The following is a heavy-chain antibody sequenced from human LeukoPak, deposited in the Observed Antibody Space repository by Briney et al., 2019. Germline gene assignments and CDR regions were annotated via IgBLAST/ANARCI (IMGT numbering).Heavy chain of an antibody. CDR3: ASPGGGPMIVLSY. D-gene: IGHD3-22*01. CDR1: GFTFSSYI. J-gene: IGHJ4*02. Sequence: GGSLRLSCAASGFTFSSYIMNWVRQAPGKGREWVSSISSSSRYIYYADSVKGRFTISRDNAKNSLYLQMNSLRAEDTAVYYCASPGGGPMIVLSYWGQGTLVTVSS. V-gene: IGHV3-21*01. CDR2: ISSSSRYI.